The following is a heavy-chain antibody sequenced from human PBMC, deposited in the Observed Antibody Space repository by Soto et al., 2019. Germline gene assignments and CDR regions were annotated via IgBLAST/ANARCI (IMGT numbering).Heavy chain of an antibody. CDR2: IYWGDDK. V-gene: IGHV2-5*02. CDR1: GFSLSTSGVG. Sequence: QITLKESGPTLVKPTQTLTLTCTFSGFSLSTSGVGVGWIRQPPGKALEWLTLIYWGDDKISSPSLKSRLIIXXEPTEHLEVLTMTNMVSVDTATYYCAHSTDVAFEVWGQGTMVTVSS. CDR3: AHSTDVAFEV. D-gene: IGHD4-17*01. J-gene: IGHJ3*01.